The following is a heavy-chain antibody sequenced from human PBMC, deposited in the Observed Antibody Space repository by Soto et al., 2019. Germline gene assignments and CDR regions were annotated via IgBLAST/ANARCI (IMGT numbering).Heavy chain of an antibody. CDR3: ARFREMATVPNYFDY. J-gene: IGHJ4*02. CDR2: INPSGGST. V-gene: IGHV1-46*01. D-gene: IGHD4-4*01. CDR1: GYTFTSXY. Sequence: GASVKVSCKSCGYTFTSXYMHWVRQAPGQGLEWMGIINPSGGSTSYAQKFQGRVTMTRDTSTSTVYMELSSLRSEDTAVYYCARFREMATVPNYFDYWGQGTLVTVSS.